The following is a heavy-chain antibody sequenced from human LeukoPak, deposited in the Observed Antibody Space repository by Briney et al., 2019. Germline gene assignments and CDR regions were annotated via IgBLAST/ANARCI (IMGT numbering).Heavy chain of an antibody. V-gene: IGHV1-69*13. Sequence: SVKVSCKASGGTFSSYAISWVRQAPGQGLEWMGGIIPIFGTANYAQKFQGRVTITADESTSTAYIELSSLRSEDTAVYYCARILSVAGTGNWFDPWGQGTLVTVSS. CDR1: GGTFSSYA. CDR3: ARILSVAGTGNWFDP. J-gene: IGHJ5*02. CDR2: IIPIFGTA. D-gene: IGHD6-19*01.